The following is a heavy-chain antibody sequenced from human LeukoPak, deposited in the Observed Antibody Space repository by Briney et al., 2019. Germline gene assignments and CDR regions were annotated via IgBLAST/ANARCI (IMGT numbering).Heavy chain of an antibody. Sequence: GRSLRLSCTASGFTFGDYAMSWFRQAPGKGLEWVGFIRSKAYGGTAEYAASVKGRFTISRDDSKSIAYLQMNSLKTEDTAVYYCTRDQGGYGDYGDYWGQGTLVTVSS. CDR3: TRDQGGYGDYGDY. CDR2: IRSKAYGGTA. J-gene: IGHJ4*02. V-gene: IGHV3-49*03. D-gene: IGHD4-17*01. CDR1: GFTFGDYA.